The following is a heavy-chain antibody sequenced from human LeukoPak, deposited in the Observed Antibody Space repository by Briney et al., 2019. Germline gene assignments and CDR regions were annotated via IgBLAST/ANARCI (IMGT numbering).Heavy chain of an antibody. CDR3: ARQWLVNG. J-gene: IGHJ4*02. CDR1: GFTFSSYW. D-gene: IGHD6-19*01. Sequence: GGSLRLSCAASGFTFSSYWMHWVRQAPGKGLEWVSSISESGGNTDYADSVKGRFTISRDNSKNTLYLQMNSLRAEDTAVYYCARQWLVNGWGQGTLVTVSS. CDR2: ISESGGNT. V-gene: IGHV3-23*01.